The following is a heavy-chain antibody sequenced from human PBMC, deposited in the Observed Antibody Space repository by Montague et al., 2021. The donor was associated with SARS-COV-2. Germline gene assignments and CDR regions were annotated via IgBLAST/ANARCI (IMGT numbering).Heavy chain of an antibody. D-gene: IGHD4-17*01. CDR2: IYYSGST. CDR1: GGSISSYY. V-gene: IGHV4-59*01. CDR3: ARGSYGPEAFEI. Sequence: SETLSLTCTVSGGSISSYYWSWIRQPPGKGLEWIGYIYYSGSTNYNPSLKSRVTISLDTSKNQFSLKLNSVTAAGTAVFYCARGSYGPEAFEIWGQGTMVTVSS. J-gene: IGHJ3*02.